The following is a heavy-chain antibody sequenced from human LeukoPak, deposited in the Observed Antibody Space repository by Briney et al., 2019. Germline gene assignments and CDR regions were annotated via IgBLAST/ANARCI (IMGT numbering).Heavy chain of an antibody. J-gene: IGHJ6*03. D-gene: IGHD2-2*01. Sequence: GESLKISCKGSGYSFTNYWIGWVRQMPGKGLEWMGIIYPGDSDTRYSPSFQGQVTISADKSISTAYLQWSSLKASDTAMYYCARQVVIPAAKDYYYYYMDVWGKGTTVTVSS. CDR1: GYSFTNYW. CDR3: ARQVVIPAAKDYYYYYMDV. CDR2: IYPGDSDT. V-gene: IGHV5-51*01.